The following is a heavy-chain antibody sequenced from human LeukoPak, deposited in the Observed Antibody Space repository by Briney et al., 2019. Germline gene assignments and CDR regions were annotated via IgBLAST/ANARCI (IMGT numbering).Heavy chain of an antibody. CDR3: ARDQKVGATPYFGMDV. V-gene: IGHV4-39*07. J-gene: IGHJ6*02. CDR2: IYYSGST. CDR1: GGSISSSSYY. Sequence: SETLSLTCTVSGGSISSSSYYWGWIRQPPGKGLEWIGSIYYSGSTYYNPSLKSRVTISVDTSKNQLSLKLSSVTAADTAVYYCARDQKVGATPYFGMDVWGQGTTVTVSS. D-gene: IGHD1-26*01.